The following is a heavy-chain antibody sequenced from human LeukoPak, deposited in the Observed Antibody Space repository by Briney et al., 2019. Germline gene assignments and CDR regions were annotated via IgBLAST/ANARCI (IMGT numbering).Heavy chain of an antibody. CDR3: AKGLTAYYYDSSGYPNYFDY. CDR2: ISWNSGSI. CDR1: GFTFDDYA. V-gene: IGHV3-9*01. D-gene: IGHD3-22*01. J-gene: IGHJ4*02. Sequence: QAGGSLRLSCAASGFTFDDYAMHWVRQAPGKGLEGVSGISWNSGSIGYADSVKGRFTISRDNAKNFLYLQMNSLRAEDTALYYCAKGLTAYYYDSSGYPNYFDYWGQGTLVTVSS.